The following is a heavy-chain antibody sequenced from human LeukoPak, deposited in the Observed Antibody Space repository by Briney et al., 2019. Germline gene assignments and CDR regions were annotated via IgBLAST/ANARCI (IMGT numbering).Heavy chain of an antibody. CDR3: AKDWGYGFDY. CDR2: IKQDGSEK. J-gene: IGHJ4*02. Sequence: GGSLRLSCAASGFTFSSYWMSWVRQAPGKGLEWVANIKQDGSEKDYVDSVKGRSTISRDNAKNSVYLQMNSLRAEDTAVYYCAKDWGYGFDYWGQGTLVTVSS. V-gene: IGHV3-7*01. D-gene: IGHD7-27*01. CDR1: GFTFSSYW.